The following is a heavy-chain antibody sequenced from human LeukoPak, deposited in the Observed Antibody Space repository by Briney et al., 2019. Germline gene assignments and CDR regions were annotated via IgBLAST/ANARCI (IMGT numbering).Heavy chain of an antibody. CDR1: TSTFSSYA. V-gene: IGHV3-23*01. Sequence: GGSLRLSYAASTSTFSSYAMSWVRQAPGKGLEWVSAISAGAGSTYYADSVQGRFTISRDNSKNTLFLQMSGLRAGDTAVYFCARGAYGVYDSWGQGTLVTVSS. D-gene: IGHD4-17*01. CDR2: ISAGAGST. J-gene: IGHJ5*01. CDR3: ARGAYGVYDS.